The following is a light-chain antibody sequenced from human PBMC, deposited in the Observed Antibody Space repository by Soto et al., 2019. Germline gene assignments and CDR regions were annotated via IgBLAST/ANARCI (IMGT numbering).Light chain of an antibody. CDR1: SSNIGSNY. CDR2: TDD. V-gene: IGLV1-44*01. CDR3: VAWDDSLNGPV. J-gene: IGLJ3*02. Sequence: QSALTQPPSASGTPGQRVTISCSGGSSNIGSNYVDWYQQLPGTAPKLLIYTDDQRPSGVPDRFSGSKSGTSASLAISGLQSEDEADYFCVAWDDSLNGPVFGGGTKLTVL.